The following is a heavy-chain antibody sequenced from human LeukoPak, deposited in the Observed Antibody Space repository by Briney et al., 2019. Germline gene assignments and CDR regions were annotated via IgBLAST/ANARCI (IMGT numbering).Heavy chain of an antibody. Sequence: GGSLRLSCPASGFTLGSYNMDWVRQAPGKGLEWVSSISTSSRYIYYADSLKGRVTISRDNAKNSVFLQMNSLRAEDTAVYYCARHNANVAGDYVWGFDYWGQGTLVTVSS. CDR2: ISTSSRYI. J-gene: IGHJ4*02. CDR3: ARHNANVAGDYVWGFDY. D-gene: IGHD3-16*01. CDR1: GFTLGSYN. V-gene: IGHV3-21*01.